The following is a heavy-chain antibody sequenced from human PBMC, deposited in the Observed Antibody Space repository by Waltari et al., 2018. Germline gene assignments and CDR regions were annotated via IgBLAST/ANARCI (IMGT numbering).Heavy chain of an antibody. V-gene: IGHV3-23*01. D-gene: IGHD2-2*01. CDR1: GFTFSSYA. J-gene: IGHJ3*02. CDR2: ISGSGGKP. CDR3: AKDAPRGGYCSSTSCYFAFDI. Sequence: EVQLLESGGGLVQPGGSLRLSCAASGFTFSSYAMSWVRQAPGKGLEWVSGISGSGGKPYYADSVKGRFTISRDNSKNTLYRQMNSLRAEDTAVYYCAKDAPRGGYCSSTSCYFAFDIWGQGTMVTVSS.